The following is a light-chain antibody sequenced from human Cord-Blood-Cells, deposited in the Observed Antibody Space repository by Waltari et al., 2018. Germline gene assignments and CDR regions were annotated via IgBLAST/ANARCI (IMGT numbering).Light chain of an antibody. V-gene: IGLV2-23*01. CDR2: EGS. Sequence: QCDLTQPAPVSGSPGQSHNISCTGNSRDAGSYNLVSWYKQPPCKASKLMIYEGSKRPSGVTNRISVVTSGKTASLTISGLQAEDDAEYHCCSYADSSTDWVFGGGTELTVL. J-gene: IGLJ3*02. CDR1: SRDAGSYNL. CDR3: CSYADSSTDWV.